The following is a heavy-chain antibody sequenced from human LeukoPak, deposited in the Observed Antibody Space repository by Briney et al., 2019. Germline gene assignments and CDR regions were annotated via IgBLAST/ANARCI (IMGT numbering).Heavy chain of an antibody. V-gene: IGHV4-34*01. J-gene: IGHJ3*02. CDR3: AASCYPDYGGNSEAFDI. Sequence: SETLSLTCAVYGGSFSGYYWSWIRQPPGKGLEWIGEINHSGSTNYNPSLKSRVTISVDTSKNQFSLKLSSVTAADTAVYYCAASCYPDYGGNSEAFDIWGQGTMVTVSS. D-gene: IGHD4-23*01. CDR2: INHSGST. CDR1: GGSFSGYY.